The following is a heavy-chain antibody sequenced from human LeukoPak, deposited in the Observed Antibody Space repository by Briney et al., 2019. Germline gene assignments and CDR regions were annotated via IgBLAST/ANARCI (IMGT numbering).Heavy chain of an antibody. Sequence: KPSETLSLTCTVSGGSISSGHYYWSWIRQPPGKGLEWIGYIYYNGSTYYNPSLKSRVTISVDTSKNQFSLKLSSVTAADTVVYYCARGPNYYGSGSQGFSWGQGTLVTVSS. CDR1: GGSISSGHYY. CDR2: IYYNGST. D-gene: IGHD3-10*01. V-gene: IGHV4-30-4*08. CDR3: ARGPNYYGSGSQGFS. J-gene: IGHJ5*02.